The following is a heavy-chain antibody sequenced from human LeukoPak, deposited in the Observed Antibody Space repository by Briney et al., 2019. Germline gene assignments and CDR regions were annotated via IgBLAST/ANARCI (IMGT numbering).Heavy chain of an antibody. D-gene: IGHD2-2*01. CDR2: IYYSGST. CDR3: ARQIGYCSSTSCRGHFDY. V-gene: IGHV4-39*01. Sequence: SETLSFTCTVSGGSISSSSYCWGWIRQPPGKGLEWIGSIYYSGSTYYNPSLKSRVTISVDTSKNQFSLKLSSVTAADTAVYYCARQIGYCSSTSCRGHFDYWGQGTLVTVSS. J-gene: IGHJ4*02. CDR1: GGSISSSSYC.